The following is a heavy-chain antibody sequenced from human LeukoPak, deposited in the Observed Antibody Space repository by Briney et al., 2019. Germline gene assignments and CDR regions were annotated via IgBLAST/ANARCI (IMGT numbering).Heavy chain of an antibody. CDR2: INHSGST. CDR3: ARYNIQLWSKGYFDY. Sequence: SETLSLTCAVYGGSFSGYYWSWIRQPPGKGLEWIGEINHSGSTNYNPSLKSRVTISVDTSKNQFSLKLSSVTAADTAVYYCARYNIQLWSKGYFDYWGQGTLVTVSS. D-gene: IGHD5-18*01. V-gene: IGHV4-34*01. J-gene: IGHJ4*02. CDR1: GGSFSGYY.